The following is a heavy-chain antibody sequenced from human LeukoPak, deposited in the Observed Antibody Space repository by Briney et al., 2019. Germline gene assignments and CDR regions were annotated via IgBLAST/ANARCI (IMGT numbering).Heavy chain of an antibody. CDR1: GGSFSGYY. CDR2: INHSGST. D-gene: IGHD6-19*01. V-gene: IGHV4-34*01. Sequence: SETLSLTCAVYGGSFSGYYWSWIRQPPGKGLEWIGEINHSGSTNYNPSLKSRVTISVDTSKNQFSLKLSSVTAADTAVYYCARESHSRGWRQGFDYWGQGTLVTVSS. CDR3: ARESHSRGWRQGFDY. J-gene: IGHJ4*02.